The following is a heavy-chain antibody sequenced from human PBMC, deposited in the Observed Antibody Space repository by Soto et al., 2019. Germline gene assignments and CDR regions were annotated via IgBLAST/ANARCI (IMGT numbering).Heavy chain of an antibody. J-gene: IGHJ3*02. CDR2: ISYDGSNK. CDR1: GFTFSSYG. D-gene: IGHD3-16*01. V-gene: IGHV3-30*18. Sequence: GGSLRLSCAASGFTFSSYGMHWVRQAPGKGLEWVAVISYDGSNKYYADSVKGRFTISRDNSKNTLYLQMNSLRAEDTAVYYCAKKETRVLGAFDIWGQGTMVTVS. CDR3: AKKETRVLGAFDI.